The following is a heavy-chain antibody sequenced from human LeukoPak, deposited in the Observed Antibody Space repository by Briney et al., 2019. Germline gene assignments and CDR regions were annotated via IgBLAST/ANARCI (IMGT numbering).Heavy chain of an antibody. D-gene: IGHD3-3*01. CDR1: GYTFIGYY. J-gene: IGHJ4*02. Sequence: ASVKVSCKASGYTFIGYYMHWVRQAPGQGPEWMGWINPNSGDTNYAQKFQGRVTMTRDTSIGTAYMELSRLRSDDAAVYYCARDFGTSGVVSPTGLDYWGQGTLVTVSS. CDR2: INPNSGDT. V-gene: IGHV1-2*02. CDR3: ARDFGTSGVVSPTGLDY.